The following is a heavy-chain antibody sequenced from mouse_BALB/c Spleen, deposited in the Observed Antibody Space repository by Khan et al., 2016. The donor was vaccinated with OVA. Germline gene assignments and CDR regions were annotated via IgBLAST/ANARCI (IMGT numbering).Heavy chain of an antibody. CDR3: ARRYYGGNLYWYFGV. J-gene: IGHJ1*01. CDR1: GYTFTSYD. CDR2: IFPGDDST. D-gene: IGHD1-1*02. Sequence: QVRLQQSGAELVKPGASVKLSCKASGYTFTSYDINWVRQRPEQGLEWIGWIFPGDDSTKYNEKFKGKATLTTDKSSSTAYMQLSRLTSEDSAVYFYARRYYGGNLYWYFGVWGAGTTVTVSS. V-gene: IGHV1-85*01.